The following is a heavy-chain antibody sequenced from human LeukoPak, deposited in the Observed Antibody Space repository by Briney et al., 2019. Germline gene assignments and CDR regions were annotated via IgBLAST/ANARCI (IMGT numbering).Heavy chain of an antibody. V-gene: IGHV4-30-2*01. Sequence: PSETLSLTCTVSGGSISSGGYYWSWIRQPPGKGLEWIGYIYHSGSTYYNPSLKSRVTISVDRSKNQFSLKLSSVTAADTAVYHCARSSGSFESWGQGTLVTVSS. J-gene: IGHJ4*02. CDR1: GGSISSGGYY. D-gene: IGHD1-26*01. CDR2: IYHSGST. CDR3: ARSSGSFES.